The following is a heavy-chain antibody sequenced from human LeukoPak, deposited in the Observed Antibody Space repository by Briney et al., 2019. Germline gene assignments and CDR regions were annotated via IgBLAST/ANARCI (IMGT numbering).Heavy chain of an antibody. Sequence: SETLSLTCAVYGGSFSGYYWSWIRQPPGKGLEWIGEINHSGSTNYNPSLKGRVTISVDTSKNQFSLKLSSVTAADTAVYYCARRTHYYYDSSGYSYWGQGTLVTVSS. CDR1: GGSFSGYY. D-gene: IGHD3-22*01. V-gene: IGHV4-34*01. J-gene: IGHJ4*02. CDR3: ARRTHYYYDSSGYSY. CDR2: INHSGST.